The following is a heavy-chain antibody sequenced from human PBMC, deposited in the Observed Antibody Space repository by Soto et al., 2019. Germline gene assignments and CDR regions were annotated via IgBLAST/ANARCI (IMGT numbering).Heavy chain of an antibody. Sequence: SETLSLTCVVSNFSISSAYYWAWIRQPPGKGLEWIASVYHTGNTYFNLSLKSRVTISVDTSKNQFSLRLRSVTAADTAIYYCARDRIVTKPPAPYYLYYGVDVWGQGTTVTVSS. V-gene: IGHV4-38-2*02. D-gene: IGHD3-22*01. CDR1: NFSISSAYY. J-gene: IGHJ6*02. CDR2: VYHTGNT. CDR3: ARDRIVTKPPAPYYLYYGVDV.